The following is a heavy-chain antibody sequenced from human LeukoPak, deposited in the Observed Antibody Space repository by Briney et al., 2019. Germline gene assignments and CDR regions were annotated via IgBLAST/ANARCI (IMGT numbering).Heavy chain of an antibody. CDR1: GFTFDDYA. CDR2: ISWNSGSI. Sequence: GGSLRLSCAASGFTFDDYAMHWVRQAPGKGLEWVSGISWNSGSIGYADSVKGRFTISIDNAKNSLYLQMNSLRSDDTAVCYCARGGDDYGDYWGGFSWGQGTLVTVSS. CDR3: ARGGDDYGDYWGGFS. V-gene: IGHV3-9*01. D-gene: IGHD4-17*01. J-gene: IGHJ5*02.